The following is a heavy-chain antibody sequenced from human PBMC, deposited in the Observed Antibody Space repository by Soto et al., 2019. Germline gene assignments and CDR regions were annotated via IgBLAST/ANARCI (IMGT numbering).Heavy chain of an antibody. CDR3: ARENYFDY. Sequence: EVQLVESGGGLVRPGGSLRLSCAASGFTFSSYWMGWVRQAPARGLEWVANIKPDGKEKYYLDSVKGRFTISRDNAKNSLYLQMNSLTAEDTAIYYCARENYFDYWGQGTLVTVSS. CDR1: GFTFSSYW. V-gene: IGHV3-7*01. J-gene: IGHJ4*02. CDR2: IKPDGKEK.